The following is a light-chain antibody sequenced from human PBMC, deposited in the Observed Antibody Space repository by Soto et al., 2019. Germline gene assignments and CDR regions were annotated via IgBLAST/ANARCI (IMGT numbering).Light chain of an antibody. Sequence: QSALTQPASVSGSPGQSITISCTGTSRDVGLYNLVSWYQQLPGKAPKFMIYDVSNRPSGVSNRFSGSKSGNTASLTISGLQAEDEADYYCSSYTTSNTRQIVFGTGTQLTVL. CDR1: SRDVGLYNL. J-gene: IGLJ1*01. CDR2: DVS. V-gene: IGLV2-14*02. CDR3: SSYTTSNTRQIV.